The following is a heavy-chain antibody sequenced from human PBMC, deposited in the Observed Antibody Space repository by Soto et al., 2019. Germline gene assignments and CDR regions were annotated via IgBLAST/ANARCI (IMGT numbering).Heavy chain of an antibody. V-gene: IGHV3-23*01. D-gene: IGHD6-6*01. CDR1: GFTFSSYA. J-gene: IGHJ4*02. CDR2: ISGSDDST. CDR3: AKRSSSSTFAY. Sequence: GGSLRLSCAASGFTFSSYAMSWVRQAPGKGLEWVSVISGSDDSTYYADSVKGRFTISRDNSKNTLYLQMNSLRAEDTAVYYYAKRSSSSTFAYWGQGTLVTVSS.